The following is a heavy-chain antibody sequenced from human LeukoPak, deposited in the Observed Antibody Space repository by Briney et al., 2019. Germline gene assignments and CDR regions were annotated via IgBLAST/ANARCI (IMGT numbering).Heavy chain of an antibody. V-gene: IGHV4-34*01. CDR2: INHSGST. CDR3: ARLSITMLVVVFDY. D-gene: IGHD3-22*01. Sequence: PSETLSLTCAVYGGSFSGYYWSWIRQPPGKGLEWIGEINHSGSTNYNPSLKSRVTISVDTSKNQFSLKLSSVTAADTAVYYCARLSITMLVVVFDYWGQGTLVTVSS. CDR1: GGSFSGYY. J-gene: IGHJ4*02.